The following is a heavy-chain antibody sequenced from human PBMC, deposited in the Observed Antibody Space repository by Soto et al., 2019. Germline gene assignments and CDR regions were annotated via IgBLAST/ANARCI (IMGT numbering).Heavy chain of an antibody. V-gene: IGHV4-61*01. D-gene: IGHD1-26*01. Sequence: QVRQQESGPGLVKPSETLSLSCLVSGDSVGNGPYYWSWIRQSPGEGLEWIAYIYYSGSTNVNPSLESRVNISIDMSKNQFFLELRSVTAAHAAVYFCARVGSSCHSGGCYYYYGLGVWGQGTTVAISS. CDR2: IYYSGST. J-gene: IGHJ6*02. CDR1: GDSVGNGPYY. CDR3: ARVGSSCHSGGCYYYYGLGV.